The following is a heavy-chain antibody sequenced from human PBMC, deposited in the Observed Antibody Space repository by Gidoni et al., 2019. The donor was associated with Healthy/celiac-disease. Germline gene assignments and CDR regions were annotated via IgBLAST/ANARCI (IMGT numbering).Heavy chain of an antibody. CDR2: ISSSSSYI. J-gene: IGHJ4*02. D-gene: IGHD3-22*01. CDR1: GFPFSSYS. CDR3: ARDDSSGYYLDY. V-gene: IGHV3-21*01. Sequence: EVQLVESGGGLVKPGGSLRLSCAASGFPFSSYSMNWIRQAPGKGLEWLSSISSSSSYIYYADSVKGRFTISRDNAKNSLYLQMNSLRAEDTAVYYCARDDSSGYYLDYWGQGTLVTVSS.